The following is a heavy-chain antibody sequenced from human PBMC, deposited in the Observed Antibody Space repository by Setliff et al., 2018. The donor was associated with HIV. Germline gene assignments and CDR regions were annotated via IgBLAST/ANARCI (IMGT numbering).Heavy chain of an antibody. J-gene: IGHJ4*02. Sequence: SETLSLTCSVSGGSIISGGYYWGWIRQPPGKGLDWIGNIYHSGYTFYNPFLRSRVTISVDTSENQFSLKLSSVTAADTAVYYCARDDYHDSSGYEGASYWGRGTLVTVSS. CDR1: GGSIISGGYY. D-gene: IGHD3-22*01. V-gene: IGHV4-39*07. CDR3: ARDDYHDSSGYEGASY. CDR2: IYHSGYT.